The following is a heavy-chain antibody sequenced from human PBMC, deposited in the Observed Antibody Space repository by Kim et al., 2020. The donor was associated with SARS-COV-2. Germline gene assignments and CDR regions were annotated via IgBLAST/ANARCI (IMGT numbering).Heavy chain of an antibody. Sequence: GGSLRLSCAASGFTFSDYYMSWIRQAPGKGLEWVSYISSSSSYTNYADSVKGRFTISRDNAKNSLYLQMNSLRAEDTAVYYCARVMVAYCGGDCPSRAFDLWGQGTMVTVSS. CDR2: ISSSSSYT. CDR3: ARVMVAYCGGDCPSRAFDL. CDR1: GFTFSDYY. V-gene: IGHV3-11*06. J-gene: IGHJ3*01. D-gene: IGHD2-21*01.